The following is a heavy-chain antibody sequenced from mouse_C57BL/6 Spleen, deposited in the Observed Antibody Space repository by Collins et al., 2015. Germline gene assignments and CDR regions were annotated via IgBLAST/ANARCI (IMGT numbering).Heavy chain of an antibody. CDR3: ARSTVVRHFDV. Sequence: QVTLKESGPGILQPSQTLSLTCSFSGFSLSTSGMGVSWIRQPSGKGLEWLAHIYWDDDKRYNPSLKSRLTISKDTSSNQVFLKITSVDTADTATYYCARSTVVRHFDVWGAGTTVTVSS. CDR2: IYWDDDK. J-gene: IGHJ1*01. V-gene: IGHV8-12*01. CDR1: GFSLSTSGMG. D-gene: IGHD1-1*01.